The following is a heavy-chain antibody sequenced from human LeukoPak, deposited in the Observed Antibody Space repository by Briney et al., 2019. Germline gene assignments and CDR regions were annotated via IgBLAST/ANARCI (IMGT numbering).Heavy chain of an antibody. Sequence: GESLRLSCAASRFTFSSYAMSWARQAPGEGLEWDSVIYSGESTYYPDSEKGRFTIFRDNSKITPYLQMNSLKADASAVYDCAVGSGYYIYHFDYWGQGTLVTVSS. V-gene: IGHV3-66*01. CDR1: RFTFSSYA. CDR3: AVGSGYYIYHFDY. CDR2: IYSGEST. J-gene: IGHJ4*02. D-gene: IGHD3-3*01.